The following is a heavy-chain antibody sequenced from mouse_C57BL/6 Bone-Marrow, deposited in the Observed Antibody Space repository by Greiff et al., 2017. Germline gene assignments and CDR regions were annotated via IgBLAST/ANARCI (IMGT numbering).Heavy chain of an antibody. V-gene: IGHV14-4*01. CDR1: GFNIKDDY. J-gene: IGHJ3*01. CDR2: IDPENGDT. CDR3: TTACYRWDGFAY. D-gene: IGHD2-12*01. Sequence: EVQLQQSGAELVRPGASVKLSCTASGFNIKDDYMHWVKQRPEQGLEWIGWIDPENGDTEYASQFQGKATIPADTSSNTAYLQLSSLTSEDTAVYYCTTACYRWDGFAYWGQGALVSVSA.